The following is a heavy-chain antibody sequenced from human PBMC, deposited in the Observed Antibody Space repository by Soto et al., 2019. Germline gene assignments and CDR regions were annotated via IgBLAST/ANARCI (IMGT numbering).Heavy chain of an antibody. Sequence: EVQLVESGGGLVQPGGSLRLSCAVSGFTFSNYAMHWVRQAPGKGLEYVSAISSDGCTTYYADSVKGRFSISRDNSKNTLYLQIGSRIAEDMAVYYCARADVVTTIFTKHYFFDYWGQGTLVTVSS. CDR1: GFTFSNYA. D-gene: IGHD4-17*01. J-gene: IGHJ4*02. V-gene: IGHV3-64*07. CDR2: ISSDGCTT. CDR3: ARADVVTTIFTKHYFFDY.